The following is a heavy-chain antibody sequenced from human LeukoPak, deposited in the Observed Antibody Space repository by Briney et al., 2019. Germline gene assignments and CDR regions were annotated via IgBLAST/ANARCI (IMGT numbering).Heavy chain of an antibody. CDR3: ARAGDSSGYYYPFDY. V-gene: IGHV3-66*01. Sequence: GGSLRLSCAASGFTVSSNYMSWVRQAPGKGLEWVSVIYSGGSTYYADSVKGRFTISRDNSKNTLYLQMNSLRAEDTAVYYCARAGDSSGYYYPFDYWGQGTLVTVSS. J-gene: IGHJ4*02. D-gene: IGHD3-22*01. CDR1: GFTVSSNY. CDR2: IYSGGST.